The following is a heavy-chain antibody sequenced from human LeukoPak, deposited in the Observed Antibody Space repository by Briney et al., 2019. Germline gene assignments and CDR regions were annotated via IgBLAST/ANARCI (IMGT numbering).Heavy chain of an antibody. CDR3: ARDRGGRLFDY. CDR2: IYHSGST. D-gene: IGHD2-15*01. V-gene: IGHV4-34*01. CDR1: GGSFSGFY. Sequence: SETLSLTCAVYGGSFSGFYWSWVRQPPGKGLEWIGEIYHSGSTNYNPSLKSRVTISVDKSKNQFSLKLSSVTAADTAVYYCARDRGGRLFDYWGQGTLVTVSS. J-gene: IGHJ4*02.